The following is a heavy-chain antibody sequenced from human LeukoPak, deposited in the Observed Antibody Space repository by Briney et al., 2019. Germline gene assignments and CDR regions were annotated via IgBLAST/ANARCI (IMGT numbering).Heavy chain of an antibody. V-gene: IGHV3-30-3*01. Sequence: GGSLRLSCAASGCTFSSYAMHWVRQAPGKGLEWVAVISYDGSNKYYADSVKGRFTISRDNSKNTLYLQMNSLRAEDTAVYYCARVRSSGWYVVDYWGQGTLVTVSS. CDR2: ISYDGSNK. J-gene: IGHJ4*02. CDR1: GCTFSSYA. CDR3: ARVRSSGWYVVDY. D-gene: IGHD6-19*01.